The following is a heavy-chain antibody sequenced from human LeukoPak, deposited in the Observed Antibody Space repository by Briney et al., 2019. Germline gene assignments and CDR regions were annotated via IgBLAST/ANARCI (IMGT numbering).Heavy chain of an antibody. CDR1: GGSIRSYY. CDR3: ARSKDILTGYCFDY. CDR2: IYDSGST. V-gene: IGHV4-59*01. D-gene: IGHD3-9*01. Sequence: SETLSLTCTVSGGSIRSYYWSWIRQPPGKGLEWVGYIYDSGSTSYNPSLKSRVTISVDTSKNQFSLKVTSVTAADTAVYYCARSKDILTGYCFDYWGQGTLVTVSS. J-gene: IGHJ4*02.